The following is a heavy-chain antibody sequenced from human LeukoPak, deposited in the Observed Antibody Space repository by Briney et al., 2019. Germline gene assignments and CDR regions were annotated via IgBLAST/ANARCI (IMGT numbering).Heavy chain of an antibody. J-gene: IGHJ3*02. D-gene: IGHD2-15*01. CDR3: ARDWVVAATGDAFDI. CDR2: ISSSSSYI. CDR1: GFTFSSDS. Sequence: GGSLRLSCAASGFTFSSDSMNWVRQAPGKGLEWVSSISSSSSYIYYADSVKGRFTISRDNAKNSLYLQMNSLRAEDTAVYYCARDWVVAATGDAFDIWGQGTMVTVSS. V-gene: IGHV3-21*01.